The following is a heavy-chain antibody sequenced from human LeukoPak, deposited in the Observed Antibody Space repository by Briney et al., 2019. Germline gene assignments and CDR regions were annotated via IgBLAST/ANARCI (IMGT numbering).Heavy chain of an antibody. CDR2: IYYSGST. CDR3: ARVGEDFWSGSGFDY. J-gene: IGHJ4*02. Sequence: PSQTLSLTCTVSGGSISSGGYYWSWIRQHPGKGLEWIGYIYYSGSTNYNPPLKSRVTISVDTSKNQFSLKLSSVTAADTAVYYCARVGEDFWSGSGFDYWGQGTLVTVSS. V-gene: IGHV4-31*03. CDR1: GGSISSGGYY. D-gene: IGHD3-3*01.